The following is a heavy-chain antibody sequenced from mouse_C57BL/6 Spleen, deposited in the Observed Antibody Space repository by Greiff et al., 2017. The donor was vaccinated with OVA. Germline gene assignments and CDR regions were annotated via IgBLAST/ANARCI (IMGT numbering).Heavy chain of an antibody. CDR2: IDPSDSYT. Sequence: QVQLQQPGAELVMPGASVKLSCKASGCTFTSYWMHWVKQRPGQGLEWIGEIDPSDSYTNYNQKFKGKSTLTVDKSSSTAYMPLSSLTSEDSAVYYCARRGTVVPDYWGQGTTRTVSS. V-gene: IGHV1-69*01. CDR1: GCTFTSYW. D-gene: IGHD1-1*01. J-gene: IGHJ2*01. CDR3: ARRGTVVPDY.